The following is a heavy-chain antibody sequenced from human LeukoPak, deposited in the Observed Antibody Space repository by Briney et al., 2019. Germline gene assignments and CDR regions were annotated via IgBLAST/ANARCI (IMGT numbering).Heavy chain of an antibody. CDR3: ARVRGVTTLGY. V-gene: IGHV1-2*04. CDR2: INPNSGGT. Sequence: ASVKVSCKASGYTFTGYYMHWVRQAPGQGLEWMGWINPNSGGTNYAQKFQGWVTMTRDTSISTAYMELSRLRSDDTAVYYCARVRGVTTLGYWPQGTLVTVSS. J-gene: IGHJ4*02. CDR1: GYTFTGYY. D-gene: IGHD4-17*01.